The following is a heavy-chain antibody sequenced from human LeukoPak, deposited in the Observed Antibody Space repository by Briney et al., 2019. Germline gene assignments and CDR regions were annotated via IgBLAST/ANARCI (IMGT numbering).Heavy chain of an antibody. V-gene: IGHV1-2*02. D-gene: IGHD3-22*01. J-gene: IGHJ1*01. CDR3: AREGDSSGPNEYFQH. Sequence: GASVKVSCKTSGYTFTDYYLHWVRQAPGQGLEWVGWIHPNSGATHYAQKFQGRLTMTRDTSISTVYMELTRLRSDDTAVYYCAREGDSSGPNEYFQHWGQGTLVTVSS. CDR1: GYTFTDYY. CDR2: IHPNSGAT.